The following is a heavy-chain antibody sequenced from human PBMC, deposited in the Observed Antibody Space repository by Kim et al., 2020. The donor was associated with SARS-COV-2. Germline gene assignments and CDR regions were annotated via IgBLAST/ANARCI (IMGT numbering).Heavy chain of an antibody. CDR3: SRVRAGSQFEY. CDR2: IHYSGST. CDR1: GGSISSSDHH. V-gene: IGHV4-39*01. D-gene: IGHD6-19*01. Sequence: SETLSLTCTVSGGSISSSDHHWAWIRQPPGKGLECIGSIHYSGSTVYNESLQSRVTISVDTSKNQFSLRLSSVTAADTALYYCSRVRAGSQFEYWGQGTLVTVSS. J-gene: IGHJ4*02.